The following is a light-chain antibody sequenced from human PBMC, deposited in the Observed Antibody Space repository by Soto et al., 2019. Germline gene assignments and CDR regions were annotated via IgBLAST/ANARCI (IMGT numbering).Light chain of an antibody. CDR3: ATWDSSLTGEV. CDR1: NFNIGNNY. V-gene: IGLV1-51*01. Sequence: QSVLTQPPSVSAAPGQKVTISCSGSNFNIGNNYVSWFQQLPGTAPKLLIYDSNKRPSGIPDRFSGSKSGTSATLDITGLQTGDEADYYCATWDSSLTGEVFGGGTKLTVL. J-gene: IGLJ2*01. CDR2: DSN.